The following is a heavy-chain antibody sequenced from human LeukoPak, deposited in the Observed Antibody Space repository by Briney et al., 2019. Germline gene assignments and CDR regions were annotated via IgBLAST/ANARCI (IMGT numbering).Heavy chain of an antibody. CDR3: ARQRPGWYYFDY. CDR1: GGSISSYY. Sequence: SETLSLTCTVSGGSISSYYWSWIRQPPGKGLEWIGYIYYSGSTNYNPSLKSRVTISVDTSKNQFSLKLSSVTAADTAVYYCARQRPGWYYFDYWGQGTLVTVSS. V-gene: IGHV4-59*08. CDR2: IYYSGST. J-gene: IGHJ4*02.